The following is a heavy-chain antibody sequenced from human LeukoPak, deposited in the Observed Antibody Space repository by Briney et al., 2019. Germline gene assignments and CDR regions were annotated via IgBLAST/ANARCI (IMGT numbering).Heavy chain of an antibody. CDR2: ISSSGDST. D-gene: IGHD3-3*01. CDR3: ARVFRPSLTVFIIRGAFDI. CDR1: EFTFSSYA. Sequence: GGSLRLSCAASEFTFSSYAMSWVRQAPGKGLEWVSSISSSGDSTFHAESVKGRFTISRDNSKNTLYLEMNSLRAEDTAVYYCARVFRPSLTVFIIRGAFDIWGQGTMVTVSS. V-gene: IGHV3-23*01. J-gene: IGHJ3*02.